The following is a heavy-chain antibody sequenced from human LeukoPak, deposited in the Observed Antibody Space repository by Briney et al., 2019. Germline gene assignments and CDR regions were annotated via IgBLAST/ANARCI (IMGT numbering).Heavy chain of an antibody. J-gene: IGHJ6*03. Sequence: SETLSLTCTVSGGSISSYYWSWIRQPAGKGLEWIGLIYTSGSTNYNPSLKSRVTMSVDTSKNQFSLKLSSVTAADTAVYYCARGSSGWPGYYYYYYMDVWGKGTTVTVSS. CDR3: ARGSSGWPGYYYYYYMDV. CDR2: IYTSGST. CDR1: GGSISSYY. V-gene: IGHV4-4*07. D-gene: IGHD6-19*01.